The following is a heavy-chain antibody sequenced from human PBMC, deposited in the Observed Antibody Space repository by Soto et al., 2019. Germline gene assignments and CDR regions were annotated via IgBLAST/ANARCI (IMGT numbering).Heavy chain of an antibody. CDR2: INHSGST. Sequence: SETLSLTCAVYGGSFSGYYWSWIRQPPGKGLEWIGEINHSGSTNYNPSLKSRVTISVDTSKNQFSLKLSSVTAADTAVYYCARTSSSWGVDAFDVWGQGTMVTFSS. D-gene: IGHD6-13*01. V-gene: IGHV4-34*01. CDR3: ARTSSSWGVDAFDV. J-gene: IGHJ3*01. CDR1: GGSFSGYY.